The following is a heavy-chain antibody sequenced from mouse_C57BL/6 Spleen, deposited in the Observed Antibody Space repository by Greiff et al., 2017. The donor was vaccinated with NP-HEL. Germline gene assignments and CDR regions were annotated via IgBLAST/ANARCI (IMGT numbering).Heavy chain of an antibody. CDR2: ISDGGSYT. J-gene: IGHJ4*01. Sequence: EVMLVESGGGLVKPGGSLKLSCAASGFTFSSYAMSWVRQTPEKRLEWVATISDGGSYTYYPDNVKGRFTISRDNAKNNLYLQMSHLKSEDTAMYYCARDGGLPSYAMDYWGQGTSVTVSS. CDR1: GFTFSSYA. D-gene: IGHD2-4*01. CDR3: ARDGGLPSYAMDY. V-gene: IGHV5-4*01.